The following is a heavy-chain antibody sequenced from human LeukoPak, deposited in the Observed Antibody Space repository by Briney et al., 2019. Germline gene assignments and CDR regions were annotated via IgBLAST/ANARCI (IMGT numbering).Heavy chain of an antibody. CDR1: GGSISSGSYY. CDR2: IYTSGST. Sequence: SETLSLTCTVSGGSISSGSYYWSWIRQPAGKGLEWIGRIYTSGSTNYNPSLKSRVTISVDTSKNQFSLKLSSVTAADTAVYYCARVIAARRAGDYYYYMDVWGKGTTVTVSS. J-gene: IGHJ6*03. CDR3: ARVIAARRAGDYYYYMDV. V-gene: IGHV4-61*02. D-gene: IGHD6-6*01.